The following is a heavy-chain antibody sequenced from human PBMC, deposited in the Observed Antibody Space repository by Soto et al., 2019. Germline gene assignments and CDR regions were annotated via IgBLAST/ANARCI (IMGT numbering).Heavy chain of an antibody. D-gene: IGHD3-3*01. J-gene: IGHJ4*02. CDR2: IDPSDSYT. CDR1: GYSFTSYW. V-gene: IGHV5-10-1*01. Sequence: PGESLKISCKGSGYSFTSYWISWVRQMPGKGLEWMGRIDPSDSYTNYSPSFQGHVTISADKSISTAYLQWSSLKASDTAMYYCASSRGGTSFLFFLGYWGQGTPVTVSS. CDR3: ASSRGGTSFLFFLGY.